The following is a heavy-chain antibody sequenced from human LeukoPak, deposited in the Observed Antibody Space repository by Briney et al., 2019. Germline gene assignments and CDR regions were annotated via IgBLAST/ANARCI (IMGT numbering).Heavy chain of an antibody. Sequence: PGGSLRLSCAPSGFTFSSYWMSCVRQAPGKGLEWVANIKQDGSEKYYVDSVKGRFTISRDNAKNSLYLQMNRLRAEDTAVYYCARDFPYDSSGYYYLGEDYWGQGTLVTVSS. J-gene: IGHJ4*02. V-gene: IGHV3-7*05. CDR2: IKQDGSEK. CDR3: ARDFPYDSSGYYYLGEDY. D-gene: IGHD3-22*01. CDR1: GFTFSSYW.